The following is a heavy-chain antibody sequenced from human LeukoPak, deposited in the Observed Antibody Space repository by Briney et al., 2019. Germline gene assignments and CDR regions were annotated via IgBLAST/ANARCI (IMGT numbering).Heavy chain of an antibody. CDR2: IGTAGDT. D-gene: IGHD3-16*02. CDR1: GFTFSSYD. J-gene: IGHJ4*02. CDR3: ARERASTYYDYVWGSYRYGFDY. V-gene: IGHV3-13*01. Sequence: GGSLRLSCAASGFTFSSYDMHWVRQATGKGLEWVSVIGTAGDTYYPGSVKGRFTISRENAKNSLYLQMNSLRAEDTAVYYCARERASTYYDYVWGSYRYGFDYWGQGTLVTVSS.